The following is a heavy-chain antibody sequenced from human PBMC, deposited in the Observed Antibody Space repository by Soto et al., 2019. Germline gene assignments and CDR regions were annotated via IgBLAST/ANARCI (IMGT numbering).Heavy chain of an antibody. V-gene: IGHV3-23*01. Sequence: EVQLLESGGGLVQPGGSLRLSCAASGFTFSSYAMSWVRQAPGKGLEWVSAISGSGGSTYYAGSGKGRFTISRDNSKITRYMPMNSLRAEDTAVYYCAEVVSRSSWHGGIDYWGQGTLVTVSS. CDR1: GFTFSSYA. J-gene: IGHJ4*02. D-gene: IGHD6-13*01. CDR3: AEVVSRSSWHGGIDY. CDR2: ISGSGGST.